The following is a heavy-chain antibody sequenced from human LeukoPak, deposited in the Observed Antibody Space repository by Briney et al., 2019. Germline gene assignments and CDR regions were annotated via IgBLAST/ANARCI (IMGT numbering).Heavy chain of an antibody. CDR2: INHSGST. CDR1: GGSFSGYY. J-gene: IGHJ4*02. CDR3: ARGLPYYDSSGYCFYFDY. V-gene: IGHV4-34*01. Sequence: SETLSLTCAVYGGSFSGYYWSWIRQPPGKGLEWIGEINHSGSTNYNPSLESRVAISVDTSKNQFSLKLSSVTAADTAVYYCARGLPYYDSSGYCFYFDYWGQGTLVTVSS. D-gene: IGHD3-22*01.